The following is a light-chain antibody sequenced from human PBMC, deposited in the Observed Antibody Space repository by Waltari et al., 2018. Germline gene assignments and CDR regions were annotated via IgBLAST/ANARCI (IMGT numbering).Light chain of an antibody. Sequence: QSALTQPASVSGSPGQSITISCTGSGTDVGRYNYVSWYQHYPDKAPRLMLYDVTNRPSGVSGRFSGSKSGNTASLTISGLQPDDEADYYCASYIAASTLVFGGGTRLTVV. CDR2: DVT. V-gene: IGLV2-14*03. CDR1: GTDVGRYNY. J-gene: IGLJ3*02. CDR3: ASYIAASTLV.